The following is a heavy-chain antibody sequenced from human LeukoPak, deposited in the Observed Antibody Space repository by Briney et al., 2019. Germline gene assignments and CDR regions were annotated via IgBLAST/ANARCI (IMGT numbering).Heavy chain of an antibody. Sequence: PQTLSLTCTVSGGSLTIYYWSWIRQPAGKGMEWVGRIFTSGSTNYNPSLKSRVTMSVDTSQNQFSLKLSSVTPADTPLFSFGRVQYYYDSSGDYYYYMDVWGKGTTVTVSS. CDR1: GGSLTIYY. J-gene: IGHJ6*03. V-gene: IGHV4-4*07. D-gene: IGHD3-22*01. CDR3: GRVQYYYDSSGDYYYYMDV. CDR2: IFTSGST.